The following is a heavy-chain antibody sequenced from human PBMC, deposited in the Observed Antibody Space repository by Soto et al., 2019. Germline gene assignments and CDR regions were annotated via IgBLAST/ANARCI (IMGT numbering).Heavy chain of an antibody. D-gene: IGHD5-18*01. CDR1: GGTFSTYA. Sequence: SVKVSCKASGGTFSTYAVNWVRQAPGQGLEWIGGIIPIFGTADYAQKFQARVTITADESTSTAFMELSSLRYEDTAVYYCARGKRFSFAAEAFDNWGQGTMVTVSS. V-gene: IGHV1-69*13. J-gene: IGHJ3*02. CDR3: ARGKRFSFAAEAFDN. CDR2: IIPIFGTA.